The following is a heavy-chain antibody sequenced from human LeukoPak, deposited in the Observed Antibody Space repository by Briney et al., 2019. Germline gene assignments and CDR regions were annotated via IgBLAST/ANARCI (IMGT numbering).Heavy chain of an antibody. V-gene: IGHV1-8*01. CDR1: GYTFTSYD. Sequence: PVAXXKVSCKASGYTFTSYDINWVGQAPGQGLEWMGWMNPNSGNTDYAQKFQGRVTMTRNTSISTAYMELSSLRSEDTAVYYCARSRPSNYYYYYMDVWGKGTTVTVSS. D-gene: IGHD6-6*01. J-gene: IGHJ6*03. CDR3: ARSRPSNYYYYYMDV. CDR2: MNPNSGNT.